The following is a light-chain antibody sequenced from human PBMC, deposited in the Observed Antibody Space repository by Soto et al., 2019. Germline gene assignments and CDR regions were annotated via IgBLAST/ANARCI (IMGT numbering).Light chain of an antibody. Sequence: QMTQSPSTLSASVGDRVTITCRASQSIRSWLAWYQQRPGQALKVLIYDASNLEFGVPSRFSGSGFGTEFTLTISSLQPDDFATYYCQQYNSVPWTFGRGTKVEIK. J-gene: IGKJ1*01. CDR3: QQYNSVPWT. CDR1: QSIRSW. CDR2: DAS. V-gene: IGKV1-5*01.